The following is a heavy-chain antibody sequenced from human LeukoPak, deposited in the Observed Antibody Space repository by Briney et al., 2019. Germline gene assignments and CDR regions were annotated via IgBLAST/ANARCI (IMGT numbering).Heavy chain of an antibody. CDR3: ARDLSGSYGY. CDR2: INPNSGGT. J-gene: IGHJ4*02. Sequence: ASVKVPCKASGYTFTGNYIHWVRQAPGQGLEGMGLINPNSGGTNYAQKFQGRATLTKDTSITTGYMELSSLRSDDTAVYYCARDLSGSYGYWGQGTLVSVSS. V-gene: IGHV1-2*02. D-gene: IGHD1-26*01. CDR1: GYTFTGNY.